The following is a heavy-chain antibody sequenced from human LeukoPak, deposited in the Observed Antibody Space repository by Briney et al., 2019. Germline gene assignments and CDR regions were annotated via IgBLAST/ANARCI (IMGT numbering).Heavy chain of an antibody. Sequence: SVKVSCKASGGTFSSYAISWVRQAPRQGIEWMGGIIPIFGTANYAQKFQGRVTITADKSTSTAYMELSSLRSEDTAVYYCARAQSGYSYGNPFDYWGQGTLVTVSS. D-gene: IGHD5-18*01. V-gene: IGHV1-69*06. J-gene: IGHJ4*02. CDR2: IIPIFGTA. CDR3: ARAQSGYSYGNPFDY. CDR1: GGTFSSYA.